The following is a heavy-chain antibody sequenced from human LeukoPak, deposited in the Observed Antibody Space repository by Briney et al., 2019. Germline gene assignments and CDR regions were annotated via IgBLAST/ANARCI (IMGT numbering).Heavy chain of an antibody. D-gene: IGHD3-16*01. CDR3: AKASWVSSADAVL. V-gene: IGHV3-23*01. Sequence: QSGGSLRLSCAASGFTFSSYAMSWVRQAPARGLEWVSSLRGDGETFYADPVKGRFTLSRDHSRNTVYLHLNNLRVEDTAVYYCAKASWVSSADAVLWGQGTMVTVS. CDR1: GFTFSSYA. CDR2: LRGDGET. J-gene: IGHJ4*02.